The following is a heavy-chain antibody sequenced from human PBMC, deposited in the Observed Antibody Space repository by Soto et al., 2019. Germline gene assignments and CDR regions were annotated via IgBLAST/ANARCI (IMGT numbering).Heavy chain of an antibody. Sequence: SVRVSCKASGYTFTSYGISWVRQAPGQGLEWMGRIIPILGIANYAQKFQGRVTITADKSTSTAYMELSSLRSEDTAVYYCARRSPTEAFDIWGQGTMVTVSS. CDR3: ARRSPTEAFDI. CDR1: GYTFTSYG. J-gene: IGHJ3*02. CDR2: IIPILGIA. D-gene: IGHD4-17*01. V-gene: IGHV1-69*04.